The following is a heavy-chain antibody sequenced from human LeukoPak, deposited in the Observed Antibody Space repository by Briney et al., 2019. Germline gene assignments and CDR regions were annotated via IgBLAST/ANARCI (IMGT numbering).Heavy chain of an antibody. CDR3: ARDQGVDYDILTGYYNNWFDP. CDR2: INPNSGGT. V-gene: IGHV1-2*02. J-gene: IGHJ5*02. Sequence: ASVKVSCKASGYTFTGYYMHWVRQAPGQGLEWMGWINPNSGGTNYAQKFQGRVTMTRDTSISTAYMELSRLRSGDTAVYYCARDQGVDYDILTGYYNNWFDPWGQGTLVTVSS. CDR1: GYTFTGYY. D-gene: IGHD3-9*01.